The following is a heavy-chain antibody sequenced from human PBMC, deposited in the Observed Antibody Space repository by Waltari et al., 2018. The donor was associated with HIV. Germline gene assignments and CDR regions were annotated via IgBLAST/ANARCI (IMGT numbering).Heavy chain of an antibody. CDR1: GASFPGSS. CDR2: TDNDGVS. V-gene: IGHV4-34*01. Sequence: VQLPQWGAGLLMPLDTLSLTCAVYGASFPGSSWTWIPQAPAKGLQWIGETDNDGVSNVTPSRRGRGSLSVDSSRKQFALKVHAVTAADTAEYYCGRARSIKVRGEWGLDSQFYGLDVWGQGTTVIVSS. D-gene: IGHD2-21*01. CDR3: GRARSIKVRGEWGLDSQFYGLDV. J-gene: IGHJ6*02.